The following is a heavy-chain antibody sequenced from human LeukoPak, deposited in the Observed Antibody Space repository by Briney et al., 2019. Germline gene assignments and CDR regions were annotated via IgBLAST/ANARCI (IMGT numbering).Heavy chain of an antibody. J-gene: IGHJ3*02. D-gene: IGHD2-21*02. CDR2: IYYSGST. CDR1: GASVSGGGYY. CDR3: ASSYCGGDCYVPFHI. Sequence: PSETLSLTCTVSGASVSGGGYYWSWIRQHPGKGLEWIGYIYYSGSTYYNPSLKGRVTISEDTSKNQFSLQLTSVTDADTAVYYCASSYCGGDCYVPFHIWGQGTMVTVSS. V-gene: IGHV4-31*03.